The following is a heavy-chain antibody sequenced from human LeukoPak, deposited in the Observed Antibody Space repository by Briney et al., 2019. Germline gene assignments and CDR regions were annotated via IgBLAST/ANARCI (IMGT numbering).Heavy chain of an antibody. Sequence: SETLSLTCTVSGGSISSYYWSWIRQPPGRGLEWIGYILYNGSTNYNPSLKSRVTISVDTAKNHVSLSLSSVTAADTAVYYCARQSVDFWTDYAKNWFDPWGQGTLVTVSS. CDR3: ARQSVDFWTDYAKNWFDP. D-gene: IGHD3/OR15-3a*01. CDR2: ILYNGST. V-gene: IGHV4-59*01. J-gene: IGHJ5*02. CDR1: GGSISSYY.